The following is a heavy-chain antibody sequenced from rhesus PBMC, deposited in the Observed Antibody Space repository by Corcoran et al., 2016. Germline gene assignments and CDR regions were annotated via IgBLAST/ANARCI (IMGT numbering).Heavy chain of an antibody. J-gene: IGHJ4*01. CDR3: TTGGVGQRYDY. CDR1: GFTFSAYF. V-gene: IGHV3-184*01. Sequence: VQLVESGGGLVQPGGSLRLSCAASGFTFSAYFMYWVRQGPGQGLDWVGLIRDKASGGTPEYGASVKGRFTISRDDSKNIVYLQMNGLKTEDTATYYCTTGGVGQRYDYWGQGVLVTVSS. D-gene: IGHD1-44*01. CDR2: IRDKASGGTP.